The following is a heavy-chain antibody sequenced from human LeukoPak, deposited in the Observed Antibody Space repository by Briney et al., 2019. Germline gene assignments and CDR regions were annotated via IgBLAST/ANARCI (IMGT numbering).Heavy chain of an antibody. J-gene: IGHJ4*02. Sequence: GGSLRLSCAASGFTFSSYSMNWVRQAPGKGLEWVSSISSSSSYIYYADSVKGRFTISRDNAKNSLYLQMNSLRAEDTAVYYCARGGAGDYVFFWWGQGTLVTVSS. D-gene: IGHD4-17*01. CDR2: ISSSSSYI. CDR1: GFTFSSYS. V-gene: IGHV3-21*01. CDR3: ARGGAGDYVFFW.